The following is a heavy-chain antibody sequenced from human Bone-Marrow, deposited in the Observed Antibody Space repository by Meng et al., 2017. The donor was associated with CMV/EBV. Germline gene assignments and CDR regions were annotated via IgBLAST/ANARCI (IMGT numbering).Heavy chain of an antibody. J-gene: IGHJ4*02. CDR3: ATSKSTILGYCSSAACHLEY. Sequence: GESLKISCAASGFTVSSNYMSWVRQAPGKGLEWVSVIYSGGSTYYADSVKGRFTISRDNSKNTLYLQMNSLRAEDTAVYYCATSKSTILGYCSSAACHLEYWGQGTLVTVSS. V-gene: IGHV3-66*01. CDR2: IYSGGST. D-gene: IGHD2-2*01. CDR1: GFTVSSNY.